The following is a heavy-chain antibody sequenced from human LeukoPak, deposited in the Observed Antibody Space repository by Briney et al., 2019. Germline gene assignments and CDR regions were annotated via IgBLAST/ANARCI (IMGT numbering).Heavy chain of an antibody. Sequence: ASVKVSCKASGGTFSNYAISWVRQAPGQGLEWMGWISAYNGNTNYAQKLQGRVTMTTDTSTSTAYMELRSLRSDDTAVYYCARDHGDHDYGDYYFDYWGQGTLVTVSS. CDR1: GGTFSNYA. V-gene: IGHV1-18*01. D-gene: IGHD4-17*01. CDR2: ISAYNGNT. CDR3: ARDHGDHDYGDYYFDY. J-gene: IGHJ4*02.